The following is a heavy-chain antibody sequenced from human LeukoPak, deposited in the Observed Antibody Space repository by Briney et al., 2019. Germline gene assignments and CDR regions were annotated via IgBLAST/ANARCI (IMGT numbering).Heavy chain of an antibody. Sequence: GKSLRLSCVASGLTFRNYAIHWVRQAPGKGLEWVTVISHDGGNDYYSDSVKGRFTISRDNSKNTVELQMTGLRGDDTAVDYCVATPTDYNMYVWGKGTTLTVS. CDR1: GLTFRNYA. CDR2: ISHDGGND. D-gene: IGHD2-15*01. CDR3: VATPTDYNMYV. J-gene: IGHJ6*03. V-gene: IGHV3-30*04.